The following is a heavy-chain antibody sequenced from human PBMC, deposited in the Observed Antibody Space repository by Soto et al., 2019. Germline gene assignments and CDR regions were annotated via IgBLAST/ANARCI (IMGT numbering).Heavy chain of an antibody. CDR2: INPSGGST. CDR1: GYTFTSYY. CDR3: ARDLHVVVPSLYYYYGMDV. Sequence: GASVKVSCKASGYTFTSYYMHWVRQAPGQGLEWMGIINPSGGSTSYAQKFQGRVTMTRDTSTGTVYMELSSLRSEDTAVYYCARDLHVVVPSLYYYYGMDVWGQGTTVTVSS. V-gene: IGHV1-46*01. D-gene: IGHD2-2*01. J-gene: IGHJ6*02.